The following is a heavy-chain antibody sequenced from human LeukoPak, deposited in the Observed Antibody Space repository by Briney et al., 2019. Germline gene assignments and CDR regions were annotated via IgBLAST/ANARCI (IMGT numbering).Heavy chain of an antibody. CDR3: ARGTKTGNTGYDWDY. J-gene: IGHJ4*02. CDR2: IYYSGST. CDR1: GASISPYY. D-gene: IGHD5-12*01. Sequence: SETLSLTCTVSGASISPYYWSWIRQPPGRGLEYIGYIYYSGSTNYNPSLKSRVTISVDTSANQFSLKLSSVTAADTAVYYCARGTKTGNTGYDWDYWGQGTLVTVSS. V-gene: IGHV4-59*01.